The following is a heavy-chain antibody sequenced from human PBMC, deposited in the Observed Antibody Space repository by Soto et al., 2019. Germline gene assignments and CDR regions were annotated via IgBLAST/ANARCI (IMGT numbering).Heavy chain of an antibody. CDR2: IYYSGST. J-gene: IGHJ5*02. CDR1: GGSISSYY. Sequence: SETLSLTCTVSGGSISSYYWSWIRQPPGKGLEWIGYIYYSGSTNYNPSLKSRVTISVDTSKNQFSLKLSSVTAADTAVYYCASYLVADDSSGTDWFDPWGQGTGVTDSS. CDR3: ASYLVADDSSGTDWFDP. V-gene: IGHV4-59*08. D-gene: IGHD3-22*01.